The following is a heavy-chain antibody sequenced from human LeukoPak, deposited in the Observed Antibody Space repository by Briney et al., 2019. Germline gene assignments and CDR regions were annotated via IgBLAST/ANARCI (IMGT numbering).Heavy chain of an antibody. J-gene: IGHJ4*02. CDR2: IWYDGSNK. V-gene: IGHV3-33*01. CDR1: GFTFSSYG. CDR3: ARAARKYRDYFDY. Sequence: GGSLRLSCAASGFTFSSYGMPWVRQAPGKGLEWVAVIWYDGSNKYYADSVKGRFTISRDNSKNTLYLQMNSLRAEDTAVYYCARAARKYRDYFDYWGQGTLVTVSS. D-gene: IGHD1-14*01.